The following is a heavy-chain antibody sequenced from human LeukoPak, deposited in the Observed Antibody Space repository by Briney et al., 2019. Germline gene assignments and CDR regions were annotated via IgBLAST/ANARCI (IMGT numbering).Heavy chain of an antibody. CDR3: ATTSAGMIVVVWGTTFDY. CDR1: GYTLTELS. Sequence: ASVKVSCKVSGYTLTELSMHWVRQAPGKGLEWMGGFDPEDGETIYAQKFQGRVTMTEDTSTDTAYMELSSLRSEDTAVYYCATTSAGMIVVVWGTTFDYWGQGTLVTVSS. D-gene: IGHD3-22*01. V-gene: IGHV1-24*01. J-gene: IGHJ4*02. CDR2: FDPEDGET.